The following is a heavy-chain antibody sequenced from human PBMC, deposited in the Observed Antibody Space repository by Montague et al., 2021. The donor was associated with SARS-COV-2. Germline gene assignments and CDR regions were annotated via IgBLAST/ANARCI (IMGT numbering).Heavy chain of an antibody. J-gene: IGHJ4*02. Sequence: SLRLSCPASGFTFSYFEMNWVRQAPGKGLEWISYISGVGTTIYYADSVKGRFTISRDNAKNSLYLQMNSLRAEDTAVYYCARDLVVTDGISDYWGQGTLVTVSS. CDR3: ARDLVVTDGISDY. CDR1: GFTFSYFE. CDR2: ISGVGTTI. V-gene: IGHV3-48*03. D-gene: IGHD2-8*02.